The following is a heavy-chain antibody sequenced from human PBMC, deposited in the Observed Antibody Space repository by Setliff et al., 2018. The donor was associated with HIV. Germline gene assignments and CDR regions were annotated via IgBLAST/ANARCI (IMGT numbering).Heavy chain of an antibody. J-gene: IGHJ3*02. V-gene: IGHV1-2*02. CDR3: ARGRHSGTYEAFDI. CDR2: IQTNSGGT. D-gene: IGHD1-26*01. Sequence: ASVKVSCKASGYSFTAYYIHFVRQAPGQGLEWMGWIQTNSGGTKSAQKFQGRVTMTRDTSISTAYVELNSLTSDDTAVYYCARGRHSGTYEAFDIWGPGTMVTVSS. CDR1: GYSFTAYY.